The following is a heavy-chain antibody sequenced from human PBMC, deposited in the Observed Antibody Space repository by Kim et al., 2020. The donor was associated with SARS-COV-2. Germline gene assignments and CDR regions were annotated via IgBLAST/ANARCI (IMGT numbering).Heavy chain of an antibody. Sequence: KSRVTISVDTSKNQFSLKLSSVTAADTAVYYCARTPYYDILTGYLARFDPWGQGTLVTVSS. CDR3: ARTPYYDILTGYLARFDP. V-gene: IGHV4-34*01. D-gene: IGHD3-9*01. J-gene: IGHJ5*02.